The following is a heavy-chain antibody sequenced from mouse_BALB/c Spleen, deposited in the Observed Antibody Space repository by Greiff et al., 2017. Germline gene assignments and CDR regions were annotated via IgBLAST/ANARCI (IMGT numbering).Heavy chain of an antibody. D-gene: IGHD2-10*01. CDR2: IYPGDGDT. V-gene: IGHV1-87*01. CDR1: GYTFTSYW. Sequence: VQLQQSGAELARPGASVKLSCKASGYTFTSYWMQWVKQRPGQGLEWIGAIYPGDGDTRYTQKFKGKATLTADKSSSTAYMQLSSLASEDSAVYYCARAYYGNYVSAMDYWGQGTSVTVSS. J-gene: IGHJ4*01. CDR3: ARAYYGNYVSAMDY.